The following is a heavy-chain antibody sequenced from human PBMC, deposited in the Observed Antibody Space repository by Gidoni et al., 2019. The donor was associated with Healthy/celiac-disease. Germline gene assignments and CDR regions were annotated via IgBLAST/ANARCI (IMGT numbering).Heavy chain of an antibody. J-gene: IGHJ3*02. Sequence: QVQLQESGPGLVKPSQTLSLTCTFSGGSISSGVYYWSWIRQHPGKGLEWIGYIYYSGSTYYNPSLKSRVTISVDTSKNQFSLKLSSVTAADTAVYYCARDKAGVYAFDIWGQGTMVTVSS. CDR2: IYYSGST. CDR3: ARDKAGVYAFDI. CDR1: GGSISSGVYY. V-gene: IGHV4-31*03. D-gene: IGHD2-8*01.